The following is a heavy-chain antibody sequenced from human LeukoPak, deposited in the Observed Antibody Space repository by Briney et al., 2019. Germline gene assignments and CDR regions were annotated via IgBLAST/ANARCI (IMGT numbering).Heavy chain of an antibody. V-gene: IGHV3-23*01. Sequence: GGSLRLSCAASGFTFSSYAMSWVRQAPGKGLEWVSAISGSGGSTYYADSVKGRFTISRDNSKNSLYLQMNSLRAEDTAVYYCARDWSARPFGYWGQGTLVTVSS. CDR3: ARDWSARPFGY. CDR2: ISGSGGST. CDR1: GFTFSSYA. D-gene: IGHD6-6*01. J-gene: IGHJ4*02.